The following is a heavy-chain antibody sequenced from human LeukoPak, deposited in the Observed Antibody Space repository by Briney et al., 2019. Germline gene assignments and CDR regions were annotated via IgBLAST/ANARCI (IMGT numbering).Heavy chain of an antibody. D-gene: IGHD7-27*01. CDR3: AREELGAFDP. CDR2: IYYSGST. Sequence: PSETLSLTCTVSGVSISSGGYYWSWIRQHPGKGLEWIGYIYYSGSTYYNPSLKSRVTISVDTSKNQFSLKLSSVTAADTAVYYCAREELGAFDPWGQGTLVTVSS. J-gene: IGHJ5*02. CDR1: GVSISSGGYY. V-gene: IGHV4-31*03.